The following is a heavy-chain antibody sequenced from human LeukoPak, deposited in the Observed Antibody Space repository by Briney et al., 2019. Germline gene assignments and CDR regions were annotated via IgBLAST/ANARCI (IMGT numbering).Heavy chain of an antibody. CDR3: ARGIAAAGLVD. J-gene: IGHJ4*02. V-gene: IGHV3-23*01. CDR2: ISGSGGST. Sequence: GGSLRLSCAASGFTFSSYAMSWVRQAPGKGLEWVSAISGSGGSTYYADSVKGRFTISRDNSKNTLYLQMNSLRAEDTAVYYCARGIAAAGLVDWGQGTLVTVSS. CDR1: GFTFSSYA. D-gene: IGHD6-13*01.